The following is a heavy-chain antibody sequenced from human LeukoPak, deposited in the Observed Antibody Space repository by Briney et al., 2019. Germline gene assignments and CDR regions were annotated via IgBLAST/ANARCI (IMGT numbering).Heavy chain of an antibody. V-gene: IGHV3-23*01. CDR3: AKDQEPIRGVFDY. J-gene: IGHJ4*02. D-gene: IGHD3-10*01. CDR1: GFTFSNFG. CDR2: ISGSGDST. Sequence: GGSLRLSCAASGFTFSNFGMSWVRQAPGKGLEWVSAISGSGDSTYYADSVKGRFTISRDNSKNTLYLQMNSLRTEDTAIYYCAKDQEPIRGVFDYWGQGTLVTVSS.